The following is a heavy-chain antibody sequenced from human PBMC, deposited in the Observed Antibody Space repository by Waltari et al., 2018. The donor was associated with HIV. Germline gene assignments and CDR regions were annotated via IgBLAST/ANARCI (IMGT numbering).Heavy chain of an antibody. D-gene: IGHD3-22*01. V-gene: IGHV3-23*04. CDR3: AKDDSTGSSGYYPFHY. J-gene: IGHJ4*02. CDR1: GFTFTHHA. Sequence: EVQLVESGGGLVQPGGSLRLSCAASGFTFTHHAMTWVRQAPGKGLEGFSAISGSGGSTYYADSVKGRFTISRDNSKNTLYLQMNSLRAEDTALYYCAKDDSTGSSGYYPFHYWGQGTLITVSS. CDR2: ISGSGGST.